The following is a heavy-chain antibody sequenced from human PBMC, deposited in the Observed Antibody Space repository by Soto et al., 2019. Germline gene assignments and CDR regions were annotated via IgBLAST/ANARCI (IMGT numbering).Heavy chain of an antibody. J-gene: IGHJ6*02. V-gene: IGHV4-61*01. CDR3: ASERDSGSYSDGMDV. CDR2: IYYSGST. D-gene: IGHD1-26*01. Sequence: SETLSLTCTVSGGSVSSGSYYWSWIRQPPGKGLEWIGYIYYSGSTNYNPSLKSRVTISVDTSKNQFSLKLSSVTAADTAVYYCASERDSGSYSDGMDVWGQGTTVTVSS. CDR1: GGSVSSGSYY.